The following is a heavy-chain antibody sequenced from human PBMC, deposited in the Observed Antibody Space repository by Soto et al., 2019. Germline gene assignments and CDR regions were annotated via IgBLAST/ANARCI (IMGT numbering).Heavy chain of an antibody. Sequence: VGSLRLSCAASGFTFSSYSMNWVRQAPVKGLEWVSSISSSSSYIYYADSVKGRFTISRDNAKNSLYLQMNSLRAEDTAVYYCARDHIAAAGENWFDPWGQGTLVTVSS. CDR1: GFTFSSYS. J-gene: IGHJ5*02. D-gene: IGHD6-13*01. CDR3: ARDHIAAAGENWFDP. CDR2: ISSSSSYI. V-gene: IGHV3-21*01.